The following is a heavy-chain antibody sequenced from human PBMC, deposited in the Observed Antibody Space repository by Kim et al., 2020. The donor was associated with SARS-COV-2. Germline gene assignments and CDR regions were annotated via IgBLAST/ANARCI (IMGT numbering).Heavy chain of an antibody. J-gene: IGHJ5*02. D-gene: IGHD1-1*01. CDR1: GFTFDDYA. V-gene: IGHV3-9*01. Sequence: GGSLRLSCAASGFTFDDYAMHWVRQAPGKGLEWVSGISWNSGSIGYADSVKGRFTISRDNAKNSLYLQMNSLRAEDTALYYCAKDISQKQPFDWFDPWGQGTLVTVSS. CDR3: AKDISQKQPFDWFDP. CDR2: ISWNSGSI.